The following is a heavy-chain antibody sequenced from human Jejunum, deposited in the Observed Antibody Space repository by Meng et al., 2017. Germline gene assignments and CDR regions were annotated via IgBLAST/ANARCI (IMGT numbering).Heavy chain of an antibody. D-gene: IGHD4-23*01. CDR2: ISWNRGSM. CDR3: AKDITRYGSNSQVSPASAFDI. J-gene: IGHJ3*02. Sequence: GGSLRLSCAVSGFTFEDYTMHWVRQGPGKGLEWVSGISWNRGSMYYADSVKGRFTVSRDNAKNSLYLQMNSLRAEDTALYYCAKDITRYGSNSQVSPASAFDIWGQGTMVTVSS. CDR1: GFTFEDYT. V-gene: IGHV3-9*01.